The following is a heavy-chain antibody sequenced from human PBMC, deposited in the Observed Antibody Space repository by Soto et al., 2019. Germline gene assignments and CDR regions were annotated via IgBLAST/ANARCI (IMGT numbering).Heavy chain of an antibody. J-gene: IGHJ4*02. V-gene: IGHV3-30-3*01. D-gene: IGHD4-17*01. Sequence: GGSLRLSCAASGFTFSSYAMHWVRQAPGKGLEWVAVISYDGSNKYYADSVKGRFTISRDNSKNTLYLQMNSLRAEDTAVYYCATAHATYGDYDFDYWGQGTLVTVSS. CDR3: ATAHATYGDYDFDY. CDR1: GFTFSSYA. CDR2: ISYDGSNK.